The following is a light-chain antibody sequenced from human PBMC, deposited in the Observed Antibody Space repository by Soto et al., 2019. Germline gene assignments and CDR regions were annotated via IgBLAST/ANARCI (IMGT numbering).Light chain of an antibody. J-gene: IGKJ1*01. CDR1: HSVNSN. Sequence: EIVMTQSPATLSVSPGERATLSCRASHSVNSNLAWYQQRPGQAPRLLISGASTRATGVPARFSGSGSETEFTLTISSLQSEAFAVYYCQQYNNWWTFGQGTKVEIK. CDR2: GAS. CDR3: QQYNNWWT. V-gene: IGKV3-15*01.